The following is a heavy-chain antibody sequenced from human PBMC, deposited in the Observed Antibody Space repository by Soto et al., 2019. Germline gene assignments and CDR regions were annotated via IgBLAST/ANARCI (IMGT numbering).Heavy chain of an antibody. V-gene: IGHV1-69*13. CDR2: IIPIFGTA. J-gene: IGHJ1*01. CDR1: GGTFSSYA. D-gene: IGHD3-22*01. Sequence: SVKVSCKASGGTFSSYAISWVRQAPGQGLEWMGGIIPIFGTANYAQKFQGRVTITADESTSTAYMELSSLRSEDTAVYYCARVYYYDSTVGYFQHWGQGTLVTVSS. CDR3: ARVYYYDSTVGYFQH.